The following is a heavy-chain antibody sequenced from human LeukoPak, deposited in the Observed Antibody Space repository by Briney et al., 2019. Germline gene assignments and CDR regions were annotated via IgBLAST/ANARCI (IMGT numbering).Heavy chain of an antibody. V-gene: IGHV1-69*04. D-gene: IGHD2-2*01. CDR1: GGTFSSYA. Sequence: ASVKVSCKASGGTFSSYAISWVRQAPGQGLEWMGRIIPIRGITNYAQKLQGRVTMTTDTSTSTAYMELRSLRSDDTAVYYCARDPRVALIVVVPAGTKDAFDIWGQGTMVTVSS. CDR3: ARDPRVALIVVVPAGTKDAFDI. J-gene: IGHJ3*02. CDR2: IIPIRGIT.